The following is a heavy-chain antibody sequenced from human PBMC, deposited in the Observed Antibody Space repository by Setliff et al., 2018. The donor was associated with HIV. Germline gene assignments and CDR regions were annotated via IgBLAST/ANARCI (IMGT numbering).Heavy chain of an antibody. D-gene: IGHD6-13*01. CDR1: GFTFDDYT. Sequence: GGSLRLSCAASGFTFDDYTMHWVRQAPGRRPEWVSLVHWDGGSPYYADSVKGRFTISRDNSKNSLYLQMNSLRPEDTAFYYFAALGYSSTWNYWGQGTLVTVSS. J-gene: IGHJ4*02. V-gene: IGHV3-43D*03. CDR2: VHWDGGSP. CDR3: AALGYSSTWNY.